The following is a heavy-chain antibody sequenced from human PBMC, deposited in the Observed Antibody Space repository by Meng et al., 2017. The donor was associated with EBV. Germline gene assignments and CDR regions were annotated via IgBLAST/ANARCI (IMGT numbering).Heavy chain of an antibody. CDR1: GGPFRSDA. CDR2: LIPMVGAP. V-gene: IGHV1-69*01. D-gene: IGHD3-10*01. Sequence: HVELLQVGAEVKKPGSSVKVSCRTSGGPFRSDAVSWVRQAPGQGLEWMGGLIPMVGAPHYAQKFQGRVTIIADESTSTHSMELNSLRSEDTAMYYCASESGRGFTPDYWGQGTLVTVSS. J-gene: IGHJ4*02. CDR3: ASESGRGFTPDY.